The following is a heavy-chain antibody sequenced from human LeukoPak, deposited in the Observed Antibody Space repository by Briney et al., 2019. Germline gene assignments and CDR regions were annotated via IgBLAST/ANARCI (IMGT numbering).Heavy chain of an antibody. CDR3: AKEGRSLQTY. V-gene: IGHV3-7*03. J-gene: IGHJ4*02. CDR2: IKEDGTET. CDR1: GFMFSSNW. Sequence: GGSLRLSCAASGFMFSSNWMSWVRLAPGKGLEWVANIKEDGTETYYVDSVKGRFTISRDNAKNSLYLQMNSLRVEDTAVYYCAKEGRSLQTYWSQGTLVTVSS. D-gene: IGHD5-24*01.